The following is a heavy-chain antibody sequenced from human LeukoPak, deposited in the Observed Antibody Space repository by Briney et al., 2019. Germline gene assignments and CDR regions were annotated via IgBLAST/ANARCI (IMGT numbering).Heavy chain of an antibody. CDR1: GFTFSSYG. CDR3: ANLGVVPAARDGTFDY. CDR2: IRYDGSNK. D-gene: IGHD2-2*01. Sequence: GGSLRLSCAASGFTFSSYGMHWVRQAPGKGLEWVAFIRYDGSNKYYADSVKGRFTISRDNSKNTLYLQMNSLRAEDTAVYYCANLGVVPAARDGTFDYWGQGTLVTVSS. J-gene: IGHJ4*02. V-gene: IGHV3-30*02.